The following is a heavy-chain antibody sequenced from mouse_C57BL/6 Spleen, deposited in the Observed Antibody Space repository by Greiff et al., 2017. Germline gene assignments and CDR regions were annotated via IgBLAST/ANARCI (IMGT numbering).Heavy chain of an antibody. V-gene: IGHV1-59*01. D-gene: IGHD1-1*01. CDR3: ARGDGSSYWYFDV. CDR1: GYTFTSYL. Sequence: QVQLQQPGAELVRPGTSVKLSCKASGYTFTSYLMHWVKQRPGQGLEWIGVIDPSDSYTNYNQKFKGKATLTVDTSSSTAYMQLSSLTSGDSAVYYCARGDGSSYWYFDVWGTGTTVTVSS. J-gene: IGHJ1*03. CDR2: IDPSDSYT.